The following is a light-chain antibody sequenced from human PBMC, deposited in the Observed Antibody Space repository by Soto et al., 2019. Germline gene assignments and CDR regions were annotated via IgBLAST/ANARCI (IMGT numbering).Light chain of an antibody. Sequence: ATQMTQSPSSLSASVGDRVTITCRASQDIRTELGWYQQKPGKAPKRLIYGTSTLQSGVPSRFSGSGSGTDFTLTISSLQPEDFATYYCLQYYNYPRTFGQGTKVEI. CDR2: GTS. J-gene: IGKJ1*01. V-gene: IGKV1-6*01. CDR3: LQYYNYPRT. CDR1: QDIRTE.